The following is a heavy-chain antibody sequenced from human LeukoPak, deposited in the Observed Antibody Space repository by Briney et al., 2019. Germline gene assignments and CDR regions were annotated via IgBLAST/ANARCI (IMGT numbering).Heavy chain of an antibody. D-gene: IGHD3-3*01. CDR2: INHSGRT. Sequence: SETLSLTCAVSGGSFSGYYWTWIRQPPGKGLEWIGEINHSGRTNYNPSLKSRVTISVDTSKNQSSLKLSSVTAADTAVYYCARTIFGVVIMGPNWFDPWGQGTLVTVSS. CDR3: ARTIFGVVIMGPNWFDP. J-gene: IGHJ5*02. CDR1: GGSFSGYY. V-gene: IGHV4-34*01.